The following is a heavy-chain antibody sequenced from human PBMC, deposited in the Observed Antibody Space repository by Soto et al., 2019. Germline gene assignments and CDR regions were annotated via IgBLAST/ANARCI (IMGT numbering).Heavy chain of an antibody. V-gene: IGHV3-33*01. CDR1: GFTFSSYG. D-gene: IGHD6-13*01. Sequence: GGSLRLSCAASGFTFSSYGMHWVRQAPGKGLEWVAVIWYDGSNKYYADSVKGRFTISRDNSKNTLYLQMNSLRAEDTAVYYCARDLLAAAGSPYYYYGMDVWGQGTTVTVSS. J-gene: IGHJ6*02. CDR3: ARDLLAAAGSPYYYYGMDV. CDR2: IWYDGSNK.